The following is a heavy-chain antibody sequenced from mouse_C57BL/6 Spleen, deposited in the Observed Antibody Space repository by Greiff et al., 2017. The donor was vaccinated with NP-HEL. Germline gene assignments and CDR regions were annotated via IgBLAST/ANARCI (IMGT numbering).Heavy chain of an antibody. J-gene: IGHJ2*01. Sequence: QVQLQQPGAELVKPGASVKLSCKASGYTFTSYWMHWVKQRPGRGLGWIGRIDPNSGGTKYNEKFKSKATLTVDKPSSTAYMQLSILTSEDSAVYYCARYTLYYDYDGNYFDYWGQGTTLTVSS. CDR2: IDPNSGGT. CDR3: ARYTLYYDYDGNYFDY. V-gene: IGHV1-72*01. D-gene: IGHD2-4*01. CDR1: GYTFTSYW.